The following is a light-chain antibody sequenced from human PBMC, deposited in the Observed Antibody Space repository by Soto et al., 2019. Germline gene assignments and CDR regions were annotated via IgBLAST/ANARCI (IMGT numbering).Light chain of an antibody. CDR1: QSISSL. J-gene: IGKJ5*01. V-gene: IGKV1-5*03. Sequence: DIQMTQSPSTLSASVGDRVTITCRASQSISSLLAWYQQQPGRAPTLLIYKASILESGVPSRFSGSGSGTEFSLTISSLQPDDSATFYCQQYNSYPLTFGQGTRLEIE. CDR2: KAS. CDR3: QQYNSYPLT.